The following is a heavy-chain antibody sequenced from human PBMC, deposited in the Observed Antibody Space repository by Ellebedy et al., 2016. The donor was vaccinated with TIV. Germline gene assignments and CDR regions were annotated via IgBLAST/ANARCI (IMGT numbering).Heavy chain of an antibody. J-gene: IGHJ4*02. CDR3: ARRLGPTGGNILTGVDY. CDR1: GYTFANFG. D-gene: IGHD3-9*01. Sequence: VSVKVSCXASGYTFANFGISWVRQAPGQGLEWMGWISTYNGNTDYAQRLQGRVAMTTDTSTSTAYMELRSLRAEDTAVYYCARRLGPTGGNILTGVDYWGQGTLVTVSS. V-gene: IGHV1-18*01. CDR2: ISTYNGNT.